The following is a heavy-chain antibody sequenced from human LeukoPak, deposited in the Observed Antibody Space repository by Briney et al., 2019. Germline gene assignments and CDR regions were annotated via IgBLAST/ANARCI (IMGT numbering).Heavy chain of an antibody. Sequence: ASVKVSCKATGYSFTTYYIHWMRQAPGRGLEWMGIINPSDGSTSSAQKFQGRVTMTSDTSTSTVYMELSSLTYDDTAVYYCARDVVVEVGMLPTDSWFDPWGRGTLVAVSS. CDR2: INPSDGST. D-gene: IGHD2-15*01. J-gene: IGHJ5*02. CDR3: ARDVVVEVGMLPTDSWFDP. CDR1: GYSFTTYY. V-gene: IGHV1-46*01.